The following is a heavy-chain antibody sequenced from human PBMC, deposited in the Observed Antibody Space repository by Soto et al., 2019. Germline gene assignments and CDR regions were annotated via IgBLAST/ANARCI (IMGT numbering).Heavy chain of an antibody. J-gene: IGHJ3*02. CDR3: ARGNGTGTTQGLREGDAFDI. Sequence: QVQLQQWGAGLLKPSETLSLTCAVYGGSFSGYYWSWIRQPPGKGLEWIGEINHSGSTNYNPSLKSRVTISVDTSKNQFSLKLSSVTAADTAVYYCARGNGTGTTQGLREGDAFDIWGQGTMVTVSS. CDR1: GGSFSGYY. D-gene: IGHD1-1*01. CDR2: INHSGST. V-gene: IGHV4-34*01.